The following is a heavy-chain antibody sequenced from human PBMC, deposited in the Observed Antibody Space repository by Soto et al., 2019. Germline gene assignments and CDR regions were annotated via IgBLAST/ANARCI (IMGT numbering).Heavy chain of an antibody. V-gene: IGHV1-2*04. J-gene: IGHJ5*02. D-gene: IGHD4-4*01. CDR2: IYPNSGAT. CDR1: GYTLTDYH. CDR3: ARDRRNSWYWLDP. Sequence: ASVKGSCKASGYTLTDYHIHWVRQAPGQGLEWMGWIYPNSGATDYAQKFQGWVTMTIDTSISTAYLELSGLKSDDTAVYYCARDRRNSWYWLDPWGQGTPVTVSS.